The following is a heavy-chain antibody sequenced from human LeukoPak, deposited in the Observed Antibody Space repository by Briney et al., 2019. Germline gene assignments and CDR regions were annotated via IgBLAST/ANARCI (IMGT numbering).Heavy chain of an antibody. CDR2: ISGDGGSR. Sequence: PGGSLRLSCAASGFTFYDYAMHWVRQAPGKGLEWVSLISGDGGSRYYADSVKGRFTISRDNSKNSLYLQMNSRSTEDTALYYCAKGGSGWSYYFDFWGQGTLVTVSS. CDR1: GFTFYDYA. D-gene: IGHD6-19*01. CDR3: AKGGSGWSYYFDF. J-gene: IGHJ4*02. V-gene: IGHV3-43*02.